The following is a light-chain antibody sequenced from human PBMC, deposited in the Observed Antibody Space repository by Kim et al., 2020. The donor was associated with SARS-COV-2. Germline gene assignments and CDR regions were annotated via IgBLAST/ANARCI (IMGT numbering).Light chain of an antibody. CDR1: HSISGS. CDR2: IAS. V-gene: IGKV1-5*03. CDR3: LQYNSYPLN. Sequence: VSVGGRVTLSRRARHSISGSLAWYLQKTEKAPKLLISIASSLESGVPSRFSGSGSVTQFTLTISSLQTHMFASYYCLQYNSYPLNFGGGTQV. J-gene: IGKJ4*01.